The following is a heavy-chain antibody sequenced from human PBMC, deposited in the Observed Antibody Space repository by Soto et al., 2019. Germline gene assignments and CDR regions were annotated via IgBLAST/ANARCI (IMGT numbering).Heavy chain of an antibody. V-gene: IGHV4-39*01. CDR2: IYYNGST. Sequence: AETLAIGFTVSGGSISSSSYYWGWIRQPPVKVLEWIGSIYYNGSTYYNPSLKSRVTISVYTSSNQFSLKLSSVTAADTAVYYCARLRETTFRTDEYTYYAILTGYYTPRPYYYYGMDVWRQGTT. CDR1: GGSISSSSYY. CDR3: ARLRETTFRTDEYTYYAILTGYYTPRPYYYYGMDV. D-gene: IGHD3-9*01. J-gene: IGHJ6*02.